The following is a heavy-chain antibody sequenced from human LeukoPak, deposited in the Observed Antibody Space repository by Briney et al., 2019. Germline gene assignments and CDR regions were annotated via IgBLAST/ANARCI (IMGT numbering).Heavy chain of an antibody. Sequence: GGSLRLSCAASVFTFSTYAMTWVRQAPGKGLEWVPGISGGGSYTYYADSVKGRFTISRDNSTNTLSLQMNSLRAEDTAVCYCAKDSRGTTTTIYYFDCWGQGTLVTVSS. V-gene: IGHV3-23*01. CDR1: VFTFSTYA. D-gene: IGHD4-17*01. CDR2: ISGGGSYT. J-gene: IGHJ4*02. CDR3: AKDSRGTTTTIYYFDC.